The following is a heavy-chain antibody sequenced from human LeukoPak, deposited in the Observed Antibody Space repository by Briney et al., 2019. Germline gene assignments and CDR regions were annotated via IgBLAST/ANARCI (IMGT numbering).Heavy chain of an antibody. CDR2: ISDEGSHT. CDR1: GFTFSRYW. J-gene: IGHJ3*02. Sequence: GGSLRLSCAASGFTFSRYWMHWVRQAPGKGLVWVSRISDEGSHTFYADSVKGRFTISRDNAKNTLYPQMNSLRAEDTAVYYCARVGARLGAFDIWGQGTMVTVSS. D-gene: IGHD2-15*01. V-gene: IGHV3-74*01. CDR3: ARVGARLGAFDI.